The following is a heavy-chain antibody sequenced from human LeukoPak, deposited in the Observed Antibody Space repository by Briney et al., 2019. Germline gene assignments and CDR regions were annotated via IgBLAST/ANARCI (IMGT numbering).Heavy chain of an antibody. Sequence: GASVTVSCKASGYTFTGYFMLWVRQAPGQGLEWMGWINPNSGDTNYAQRFQGRVTMTRDTSISTAYMELSGLKSDDAAVYYCASGPALVVTLPYFDYWGGDTVVSVSS. J-gene: IGHJ4*02. CDR3: ASGPALVVTLPYFDY. CDR2: INPNSGDT. D-gene: IGHD2-15*01. CDR1: GYTFTGYF. V-gene: IGHV1-2*02.